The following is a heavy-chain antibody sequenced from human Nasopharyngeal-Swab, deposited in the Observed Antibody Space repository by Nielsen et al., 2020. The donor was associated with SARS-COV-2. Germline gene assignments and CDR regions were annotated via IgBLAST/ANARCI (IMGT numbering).Heavy chain of an antibody. J-gene: IGHJ6*02. Sequence: SVKVSCKASGGTFSSYAISWVRQAPGQGLECMGGIIPIFGTANYAQKFQGRVTITADKSTSTAYMELSSLRSEDTAVYYCARVGWGDPPSGSYSYYYYGMDVWGQGTTVTVSS. V-gene: IGHV1-69*06. CDR3: ARVGWGDPPSGSYSYYYYGMDV. D-gene: IGHD1-26*01. CDR1: GGTFSSYA. CDR2: IIPIFGTA.